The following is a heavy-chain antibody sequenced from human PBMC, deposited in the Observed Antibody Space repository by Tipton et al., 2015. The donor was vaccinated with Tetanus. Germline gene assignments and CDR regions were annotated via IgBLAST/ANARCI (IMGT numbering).Heavy chain of an antibody. CDR1: GGSISSSYYY. CDR3: VRYSGSYGCVY. D-gene: IGHD1-26*01. CDR2: LDYSGNT. Sequence: TLSLTCTVSGGSISSSYYYWGWIRQPPGKGLEWIGSLDYSGNTYYNSSLMSRVTISVDTSKNQSSLRLNSVTAVDTAVYYCVRYSGSYGCVYWGQGTLVTVSS. V-gene: IGHV4-39*01. J-gene: IGHJ4*02.